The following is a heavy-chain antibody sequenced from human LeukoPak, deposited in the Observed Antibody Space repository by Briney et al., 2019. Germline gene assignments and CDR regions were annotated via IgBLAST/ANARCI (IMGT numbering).Heavy chain of an antibody. D-gene: IGHD1-14*01. V-gene: IGHV1-2*02. CDR2: INPNSGGT. Sequence: ASVKVSCKASGYTFTGYYMHWVRQAPGQGLEWMGWINPNSGGTNYAQKFQGRVTMTRDTSISTAYMELSRLRSDDTAVYYCARGARGAIKPDYYCYYMDVWGKGTTVTVSS. CDR1: GYTFTGYY. J-gene: IGHJ6*03. CDR3: ARGARGAIKPDYYCYYMDV.